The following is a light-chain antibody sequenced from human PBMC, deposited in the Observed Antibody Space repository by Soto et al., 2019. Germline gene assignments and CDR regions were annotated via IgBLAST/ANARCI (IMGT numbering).Light chain of an antibody. V-gene: IGKV1-5*03. Sequence: DIQMTQSPSILSASVGDRVTITCRASQSISSWLAWYQQKPGKATNLLIHKASHLKSGVPSRFSGSGSGTEFTLTISSLQPGDFATYYCQHYNTYPWTFGQGTKGEIK. CDR1: QSISSW. CDR2: KAS. CDR3: QHYNTYPWT. J-gene: IGKJ1*01.